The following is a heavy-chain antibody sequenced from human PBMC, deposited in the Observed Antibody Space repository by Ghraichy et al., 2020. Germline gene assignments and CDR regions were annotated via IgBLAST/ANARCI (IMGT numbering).Heavy chain of an antibody. J-gene: IGHJ4*02. D-gene: IGHD2-21*01. CDR3: ARSSAWVIDY. V-gene: IGHV3-7*01. CDR2: IKQDGSEK. CDR1: GFTLSDYW. Sequence: GGSLRLSCAASGFTLSDYWMNWVRQAPGKGPEWVAIIKQDGSEKHYVDSVEGRFTISRDNAENSLHLQMNSLRVEDTAVYYCARSSAWVIDYWGQGNLVTVSS.